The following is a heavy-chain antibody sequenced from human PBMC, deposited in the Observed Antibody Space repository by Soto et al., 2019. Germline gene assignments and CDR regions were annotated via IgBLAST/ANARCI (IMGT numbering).Heavy chain of an antibody. J-gene: IGHJ4*02. D-gene: IGHD2-15*01. CDR1: GFTFSNYD. V-gene: IGHV3-23*01. Sequence: EVQLLESGGGLVQPGGSLRLSCAASGFTFSNYDMSWVRQAPGKGLEWVLFISGSGGSTYYAVSVKGRFTISRDNSKNTLSLQMNSLRAEDTAIYNCAKALYCSGAGCQALSYYDYWGKGTLVTVPS. CDR3: AKALYCSGAGCQALSYYDY. CDR2: ISGSGGST.